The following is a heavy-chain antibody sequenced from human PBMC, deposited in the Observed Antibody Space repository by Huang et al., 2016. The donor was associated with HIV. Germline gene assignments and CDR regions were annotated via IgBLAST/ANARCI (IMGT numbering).Heavy chain of an antibody. CDR3: AKGRRAFDV. V-gene: IGHV5-51*03. CDR2: IYPFESKS. Sequence: EVQLVQSGAEVKKPGESLKIFCTGSGYSFSIYWVAWVRQMPGKGLEWMGIIYPFESKSRNSPSFEGHVSISVDKSINTVYLHWSSLKASDTAIYYCAKGRRAFDVWGQGTWVTVSS. J-gene: IGHJ3*01. CDR1: GYSFSIYW.